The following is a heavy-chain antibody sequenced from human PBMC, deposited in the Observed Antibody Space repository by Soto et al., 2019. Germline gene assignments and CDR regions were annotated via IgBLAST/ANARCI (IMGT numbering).Heavy chain of an antibody. Sequence: GESPKISCKGSGYRFTTYWISLVLQMPGKGLDWMGRIDPSDSYTNYSPSFQGHVTISADKSISTAYLQWSSLKASDTAMYYCARLGVRYCSSTSCANYYYGMDVWGQGTTVTVSS. J-gene: IGHJ6*02. CDR3: ARLGVRYCSSTSCANYYYGMDV. CDR2: IDPSDSYT. V-gene: IGHV5-10-1*01. CDR1: GYRFTTYW. D-gene: IGHD2-2*01.